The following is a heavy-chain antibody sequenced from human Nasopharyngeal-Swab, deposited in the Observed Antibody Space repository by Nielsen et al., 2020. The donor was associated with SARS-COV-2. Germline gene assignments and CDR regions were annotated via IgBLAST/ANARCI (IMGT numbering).Heavy chain of an antibody. V-gene: IGHV3-30*18. CDR2: ISYDGTHK. D-gene: IGHD3-22*01. J-gene: IGHJ4*02. CDR3: AKGETCYYYSSVYYCHYFDY. Sequence: WIRQPPGKGLEWVAVISYDGTHKYYADSVKGRFTISRDNSKNTLYLQMNSLRAEDTAVYYCAKGETCYYYSSVYYCHYFDYWGQGTLVTVSS.